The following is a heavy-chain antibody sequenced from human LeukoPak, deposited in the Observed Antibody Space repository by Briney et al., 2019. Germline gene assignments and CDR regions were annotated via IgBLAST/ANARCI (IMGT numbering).Heavy chain of an antibody. J-gene: IGHJ4*02. CDR1: GGSISSYY. Sequence: PSETLSLTCTVSGGSISSYYWSWIRQPPGKGLEWIAYISDIGSTNYNPSLKSRVTMSVDTSKNQFSLKLSSVTAADTAVYYCARDPLIAVAGTGDDYWGQGTLVTVSS. CDR2: ISDIGST. CDR3: ARDPLIAVAGTGDDY. D-gene: IGHD6-19*01. V-gene: IGHV4-59*12.